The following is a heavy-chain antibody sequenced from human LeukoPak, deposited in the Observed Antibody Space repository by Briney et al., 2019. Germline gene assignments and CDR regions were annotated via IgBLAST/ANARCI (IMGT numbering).Heavy chain of an antibody. CDR3: VRDGIRDIPGVITIRYDC. CDR2: ISSSSSYT. D-gene: IGHD3-10*01. Sequence: PGGSLRLSCAASGFTFSDYYMSWIRQAPGKGLEWVSYISSSSSYTNYADSVRGRFTISRDNAENSLYLQMNSLTAEDTALYYCVRDGIRDIPGVITIRYDCWGQGTLVTVSS. J-gene: IGHJ4*02. V-gene: IGHV3-11*05. CDR1: GFTFSDYY.